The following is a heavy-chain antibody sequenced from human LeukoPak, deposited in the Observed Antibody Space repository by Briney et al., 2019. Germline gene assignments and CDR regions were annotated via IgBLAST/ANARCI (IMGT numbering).Heavy chain of an antibody. D-gene: IGHD3-16*01. Sequence: PSETLSLTCAVYGGSFSGYYWSWIRQPPGKGLEWIGEINHSGSTNYNPSLKSRVTISVDTSKNQFSLKLSSVTAADTAVYYCAREIDYGGYFDYWGQGTLVTVSS. CDR3: AREIDYGGYFDY. CDR1: GGSFSGYY. CDR2: INHSGST. V-gene: IGHV4-34*01. J-gene: IGHJ4*02.